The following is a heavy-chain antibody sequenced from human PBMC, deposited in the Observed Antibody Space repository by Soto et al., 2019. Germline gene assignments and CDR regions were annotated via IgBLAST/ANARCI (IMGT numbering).Heavy chain of an antibody. CDR1: GDSVSSNSAA. CDR3: ARGIAVAGSPHYYYYGMDV. D-gene: IGHD6-19*01. V-gene: IGHV6-1*01. J-gene: IGHJ6*02. Sequence: QVQLQQSGPGLVKPSQTLSLTCAISGDSVSSNSAAWNWIRQSPSRGLEWLGRTYYRSKWYNDYAVSVKRRITINPDTSKNQFSLQLNSVTPEDTAVYYCARGIAVAGSPHYYYYGMDVWGQGTTVTVSS. CDR2: TYYRSKWYN.